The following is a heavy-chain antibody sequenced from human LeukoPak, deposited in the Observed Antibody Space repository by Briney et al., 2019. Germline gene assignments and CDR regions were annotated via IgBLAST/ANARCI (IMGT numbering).Heavy chain of an antibody. CDR2: IYPYDSDT. J-gene: IGHJ4*02. CDR1: GYNFISYW. CDR3: ARQRYYYDSSGYYSEIDY. D-gene: IGHD3-22*01. Sequence: GESLKISCKGSGYNFISYWIAWVRQMPGKGLEWMGIIYPYDSDTRYSPSFQGQVTISADKSISTAYLQWSSLKPSDTAMYYCARQRYYYDSSGYYSEIDYWGQGALVTVSS. V-gene: IGHV5-51*01.